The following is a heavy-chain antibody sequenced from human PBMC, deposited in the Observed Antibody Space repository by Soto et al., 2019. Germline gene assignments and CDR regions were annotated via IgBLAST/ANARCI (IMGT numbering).Heavy chain of an antibody. J-gene: IGHJ3*02. CDR3: ARLGTEARPDAFDI. V-gene: IGHV4-34*01. CDR1: GGSFSGYY. D-gene: IGHD6-6*01. CDR2: INHSGST. Sequence: PSETLSLTCAVYGGSFSGYYWSWIRQPPGKGLEWIGEINHSGSTNYNPSLKSRVTISVDTSKNQFSLKLSSVTAADTAVYYCARLGTEARPDAFDIWGQGTMVTVSS.